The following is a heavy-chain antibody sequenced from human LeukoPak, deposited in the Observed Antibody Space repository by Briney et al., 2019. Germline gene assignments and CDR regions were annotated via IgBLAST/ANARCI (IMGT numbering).Heavy chain of an antibody. CDR1: GFTFSSYG. J-gene: IGHJ5*02. CDR2: ISYDGSNK. D-gene: IGHD3-22*01. V-gene: IGHV3-30*18. CDR3: AKGRDYYDSSGYDFDP. Sequence: GGSLRLSCAASGFTFSSYGMHWVRQAPGKGLEWVAVISYDGSNKYYADSVKGRFTISRDNSKNTLYLQMNSLRAEDTAVYYCAKGRDYYDSSGYDFDPWGQGTLVTVSS.